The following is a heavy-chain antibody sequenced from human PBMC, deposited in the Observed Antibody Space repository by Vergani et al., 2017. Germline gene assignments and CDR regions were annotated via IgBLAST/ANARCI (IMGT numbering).Heavy chain of an antibody. J-gene: IGHJ3*02. Sequence: QVQLVESAGGVVQPGGSLRLSCAASGFSFSDHYMTWIRQAPGKGLEWVSYISNSGNTIEYADSVKGRFSISRDNAKSSLFLQMDSLRAEDTAVYYCARDHRDYSNYPGTFDIWGQGSMVTVSS. CDR3: ARDHRDYSNYPGTFDI. CDR1: GFSFSDHY. CDR2: ISNSGNTI. V-gene: IGHV3-11*01. D-gene: IGHD4-11*01.